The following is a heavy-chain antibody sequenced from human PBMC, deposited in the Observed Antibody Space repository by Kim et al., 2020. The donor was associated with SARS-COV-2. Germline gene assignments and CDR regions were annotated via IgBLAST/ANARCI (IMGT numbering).Heavy chain of an antibody. CDR2: ISYDGSNK. V-gene: IGHV3-33*05. Sequence: GGSLRLSCAASGFTFSSYGMHWVRQAPGKGLEWVAVISYDGSNKYYADSVKGRFTISRDNSKNTLYLQMNSLRAEDTAVYYCARNGGDKPPGAFDIWGQGTMVTVSS. J-gene: IGHJ3*02. CDR1: GFTFSSYG. D-gene: IGHD2-21*02. CDR3: ARNGGDKPPGAFDI.